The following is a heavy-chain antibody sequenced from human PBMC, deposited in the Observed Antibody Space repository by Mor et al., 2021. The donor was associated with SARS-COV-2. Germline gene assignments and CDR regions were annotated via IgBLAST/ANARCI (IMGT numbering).Heavy chain of an antibody. CDR2: IYHSGST. CDR3: ARALRSPYYYYMDV. D-gene: IGHD3-3*01. J-gene: IGHJ6*03. V-gene: IGHV4-38-2*02. Sequence: DGLEWIGRIYHSGSTYYNPSLKSRVTISVDTSKNQFSLKLSSVTAADTAVYYCARALRSPYYYYMDVWGKGTTVTVSS.